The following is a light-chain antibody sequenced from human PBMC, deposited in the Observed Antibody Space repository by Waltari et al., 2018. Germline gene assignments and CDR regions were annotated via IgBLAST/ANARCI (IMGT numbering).Light chain of an antibody. CDR1: QSVSSK. V-gene: IGKV3-15*01. Sequence: EIVMTQSPATLSVSPGERATLSCRASQSVSSKLAWYQQKHGQAPRLLIYGASTRATGIPARFSGSGSGTDFILTISSLQSEDFAVYYCQQYYNWPPVTFGQGTRLEIK. CDR3: QQYYNWPPVT. CDR2: GAS. J-gene: IGKJ5*01.